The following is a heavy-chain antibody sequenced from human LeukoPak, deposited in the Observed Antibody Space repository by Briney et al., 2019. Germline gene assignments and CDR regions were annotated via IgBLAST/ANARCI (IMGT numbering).Heavy chain of an antibody. Sequence: ALVKVSCKASGCTFTSYGISWVRQAPGEGLEWMGWISAYNGNTNYAQKLQGRVTMTTDTSTSTAYMELRSLRSDDTAVYYCARDSFYYDSSGTFGYWGQGTLVTVSS. V-gene: IGHV1-18*01. J-gene: IGHJ4*02. D-gene: IGHD3-22*01. CDR1: GCTFTSYG. CDR2: ISAYNGNT. CDR3: ARDSFYYDSSGTFGY.